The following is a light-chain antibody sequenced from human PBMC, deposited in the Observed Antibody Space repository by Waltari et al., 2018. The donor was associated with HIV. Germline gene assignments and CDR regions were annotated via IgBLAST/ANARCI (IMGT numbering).Light chain of an antibody. J-gene: IGLJ1*01. CDR2: NDS. Sequence: SYELTQPHSVSVSSGQTDRITSSGDVLPTQSGYWYQQKPGQAPVLVIYNDSERPSGIPERFSGSSSGTTVTLTISGVQAEDEADYYCQSGDSSAPYVFGTGTKVTVL. CDR1: VLPTQS. V-gene: IGLV3-25*03. CDR3: QSGDSSAPYV.